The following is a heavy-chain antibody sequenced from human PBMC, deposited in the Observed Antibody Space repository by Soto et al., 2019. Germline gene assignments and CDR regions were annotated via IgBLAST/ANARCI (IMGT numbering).Heavy chain of an antibody. Sequence: PSETLSLTCTVSGGSISSYYWIRIRQPPVNGLEFIGYIYYIFSTNYNPSLKSRFTISLYTSKNHFSLKLISVTAAYTSVYYCASRTVTTYYYYMDVWGKGTTVTVSS. CDR3: ASRTVTTYYYYMDV. CDR1: GGSISSYY. J-gene: IGHJ6*03. CDR2: IYYIFST. V-gene: IGHV4-59*01. D-gene: IGHD4-17*01.